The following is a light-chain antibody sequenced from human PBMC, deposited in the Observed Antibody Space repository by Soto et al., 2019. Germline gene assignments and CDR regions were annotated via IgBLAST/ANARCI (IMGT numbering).Light chain of an antibody. CDR2: RDN. J-gene: IGLJ2*01. V-gene: IGLV1-47*01. CDR3: ATWDDSLSGPEV. CDR1: TSNIGSNY. Sequence: QPVLTQPPSASGTPGQRVTISCSGSTSNIGSNYVYWYQQLPGTAPKLLIFRDNQRPSGVPDRFSGSRSGTSASLAISGLQSEDEADYYCATWDDSLSGPEVFGGGTQLTVL.